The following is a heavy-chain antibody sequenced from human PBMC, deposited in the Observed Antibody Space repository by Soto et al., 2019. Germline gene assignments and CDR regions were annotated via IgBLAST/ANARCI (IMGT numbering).Heavy chain of an antibody. J-gene: IGHJ4*02. CDR3: ASLVAGYSYGHFDY. D-gene: IGHD5-18*01. V-gene: IGHV4-59*01. CDR1: GGSISGYS. CDR2: IFYRGST. Sequence: QVQLQESGPGLVKPSETLSLTCTVSGGSISGYSWSWIRQPPGKGLEWIGYIFYRGSTNYNPSLKSRVTISVDTSKNQFSLKLSYVTAADTAVYYCASLVAGYSYGHFDYWGQGTLVTVSS.